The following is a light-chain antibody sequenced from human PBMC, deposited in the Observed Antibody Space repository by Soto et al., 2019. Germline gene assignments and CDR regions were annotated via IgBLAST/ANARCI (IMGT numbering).Light chain of an antibody. V-gene: IGLV1-40*01. CDR1: SFNIGAGYD. CDR2: GNS. CDR3: QSYDSSLSGCV. J-gene: IGLJ2*01. Sequence: QLVLTQPPSVSGAPGQRVTISCTGSSFNIGAGYDVHWYQQLPGTAPKLLIYGNSNRPSGVPDRFSGSKSGTSASLAITGLQAEDEADYYCQSYDSSLSGCVFGGGTKLTVL.